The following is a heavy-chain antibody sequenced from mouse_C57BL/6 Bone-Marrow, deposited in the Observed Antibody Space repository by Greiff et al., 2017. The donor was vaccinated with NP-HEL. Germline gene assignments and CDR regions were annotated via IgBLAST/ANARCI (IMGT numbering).Heavy chain of an antibody. CDR2: LDPETGGT. D-gene: IGHD1-1*01. V-gene: IGHV1-15*01. CDR3: TAITTVVAGYYYAMDY. Sequence: VQLQQSGAELVRPGASVTLSCKASGYKFIDYEMHWVKQTPVHGLEWIGALDPETGGTAYNQKFKGKAILTADKSSSPAYMALRRLTSEDSVVYYCTAITTVVAGYYYAMDYWGQGTSVTVSS. CDR1: GYKFIDYE. J-gene: IGHJ4*01.